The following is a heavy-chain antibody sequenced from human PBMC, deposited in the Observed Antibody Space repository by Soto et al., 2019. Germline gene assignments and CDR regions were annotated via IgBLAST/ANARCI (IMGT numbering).Heavy chain of an antibody. Sequence: ASVKVSCKASGYTFTSYYMHWVRQAPGQGLEWMGIINPSGGRTSYAQKFQGRVNMTRDTSTSTVYMELSSLRSEDTAEYYCARELYDSPLYYGMDVWGQGTTVTV. CDR1: GYTFTSYY. CDR3: ARELYDSPLYYGMDV. V-gene: IGHV1-46*01. D-gene: IGHD3-22*01. CDR2: INPSGGRT. J-gene: IGHJ6*02.